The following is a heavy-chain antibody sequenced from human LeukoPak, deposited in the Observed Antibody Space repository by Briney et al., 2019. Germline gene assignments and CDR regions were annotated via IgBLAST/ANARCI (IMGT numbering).Heavy chain of an antibody. Sequence: PSETLSLTCTVSGGSISSYYWSWLRQPPGKGLEWIGYIYYSGSTNYNPSLKSRVTISVDTSKNQFSLKLSSVTAADTAVYYCARGGAVNGFDVWGQGTRVTVSS. J-gene: IGHJ3*01. CDR3: ARGGAVNGFDV. D-gene: IGHD6-19*01. CDR2: IYYSGST. CDR1: GGSISSYY. V-gene: IGHV4-59*08.